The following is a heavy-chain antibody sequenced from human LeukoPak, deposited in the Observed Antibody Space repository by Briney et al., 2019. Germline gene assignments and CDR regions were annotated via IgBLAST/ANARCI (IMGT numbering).Heavy chain of an antibody. D-gene: IGHD3-9*01. J-gene: IGHJ5*02. CDR1: GGSISSGDYY. CDR3: ARERVIDYDILTGRFDP. Sequence: SQTLSLTCTVSGGSISSGDYYWSWIRQPPGKGLEWIGYIYYSGSTYYNPSLKSRVTISVDTSKNQFSLKLSSVTAADTAVYYCARERVIDYDILTGRFDPWGQGTLVTVSS. V-gene: IGHV4-30-4*08. CDR2: IYYSGST.